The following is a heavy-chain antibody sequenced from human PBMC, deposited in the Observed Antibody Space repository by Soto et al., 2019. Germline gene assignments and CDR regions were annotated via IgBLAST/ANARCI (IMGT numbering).Heavy chain of an antibody. D-gene: IGHD6-13*01. V-gene: IGHV4-59*08. CDR3: ARVLSEGGSSWSYYYYYMDV. Sequence: SETLSLTCTVSGGSISSYYWSWIRQPPGKGLEWIGYIYYSGSTNYNPSLKSRVTISVDTSKNQFSLKLSSVTAADTAVYYCARVLSEGGSSWSYYYYYMDVWGKGTTVTVSS. CDR2: IYYSGST. J-gene: IGHJ6*03. CDR1: GGSISSYY.